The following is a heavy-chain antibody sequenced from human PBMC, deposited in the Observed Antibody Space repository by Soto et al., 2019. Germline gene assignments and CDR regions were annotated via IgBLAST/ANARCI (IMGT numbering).Heavy chain of an antibody. CDR1: GDSISNSRFY. D-gene: IGHD3-22*01. J-gene: IGHJ5*02. CDR3: ARDFFDSSDYTTNGFDP. Sequence: SETLSLTCSVSGDSISNSRFYWAWIRQPPGEGLEWIGSIYHTGNAYYNPSPKSRVTISVDTSKNQFSLKLTSVTAADAALYYCARDFFDSSDYTTNGFDPWGQGTLVTVSS. V-gene: IGHV4-39*01. CDR2: IYHTGNA.